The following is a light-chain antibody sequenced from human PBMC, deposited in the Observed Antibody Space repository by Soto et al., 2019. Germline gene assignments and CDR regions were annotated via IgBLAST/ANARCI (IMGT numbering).Light chain of an antibody. CDR1: SRDVGAYDY. CDR2: YVD. CDR3: CSYADGSIYF. Sequence: QTLLTKPASVSGSPGQSITISCTGTSRDVGAYDYVSWYLQYPDKAPQLLIYYVDHRPSGVSSRFSGSKSGNTASLTISGLQAEDEGDYYCCSYADGSIYFFGTGTKGT. J-gene: IGLJ1*01. V-gene: IGLV2-14*03.